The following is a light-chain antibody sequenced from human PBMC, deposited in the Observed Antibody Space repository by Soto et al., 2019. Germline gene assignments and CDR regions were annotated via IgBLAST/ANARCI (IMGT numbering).Light chain of an antibody. J-gene: IGLJ1*01. Sequence: QSALTQPASVSGSPGQSITTSCTGTSTDVGDYNFVFWYQQHADKAPKLVISEVRNRPSGVSDRFSGSKSGNRASLTISGLQAEDEADYYCSSYTSSSTVVFGTGTKVTVL. CDR2: EVR. V-gene: IGLV2-14*01. CDR3: SSYTSSSTVV. CDR1: STDVGDYNF.